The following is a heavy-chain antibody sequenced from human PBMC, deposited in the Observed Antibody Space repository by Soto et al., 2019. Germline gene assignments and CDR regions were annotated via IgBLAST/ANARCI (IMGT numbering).Heavy chain of an antibody. D-gene: IGHD3-22*01. J-gene: IGHJ3*02. CDR2: IKPDGSEK. CDR1: GFTFSNYW. CDR3: ARGDYSDTSGPFWDAFDI. Sequence: GGSLRLSCAASGFTFSNYWMSWVRQAPGKGLEWVANIKPDGSEKFYVDSLKGRFTMSRDNTKNSLYLQMNSLRVDDTAVYYCARGDYSDTSGPFWDAFDIWGQGTMVTVSS. V-gene: IGHV3-7*04.